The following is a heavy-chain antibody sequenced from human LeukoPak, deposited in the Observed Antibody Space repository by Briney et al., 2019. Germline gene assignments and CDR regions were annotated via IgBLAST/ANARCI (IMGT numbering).Heavy chain of an antibody. D-gene: IGHD3-10*01. CDR2: INSDGSST. V-gene: IGHV3-74*01. CDR3: ARGWFGELYPIDY. J-gene: IGHJ4*02. CDR1: GFTFSSYW. Sequence: GGSLRLSCAASGFTFSSYWMHWVRQAPGKGLVWVSRINSDGSSTSYADSVKGRFTISRDNAKNTLYPQMNSLRAEDTAVYYCARGWFGELYPIDYWGQGTLVTVSS.